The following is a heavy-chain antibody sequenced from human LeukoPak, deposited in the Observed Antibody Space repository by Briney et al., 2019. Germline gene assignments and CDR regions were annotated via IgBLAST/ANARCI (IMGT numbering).Heavy chain of an antibody. CDR1: GFTFSSYA. CDR3: AKGASYDFWSGYQAEYGMDV. Sequence: GGSLRLSCAASGFTFSSYAMSWVRQAPGKGLEWVSAISGSGGSTYYADSVKGRFTISRDNSKNTLYLQMNSLRAEDTAVYYCAKGASYDFWSGYQAEYGMDVWGQGPRSPSP. J-gene: IGHJ6*02. V-gene: IGHV3-23*01. CDR2: ISGSGGST. D-gene: IGHD3-3*01.